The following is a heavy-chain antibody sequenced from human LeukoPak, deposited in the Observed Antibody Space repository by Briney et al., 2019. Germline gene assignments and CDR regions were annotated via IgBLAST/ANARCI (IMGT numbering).Heavy chain of an antibody. Sequence: SETLSLTCTVSGGPISSSSYYWGWIRQPPGKGLEWIGSIYYSGSTYYNPSLKSRVTISVDTSKNQFSLKLSSVTAADTAVYYCARHAYRWLSDYWGQGTLVTVSS. CDR1: GGPISSSSYY. J-gene: IGHJ4*02. CDR3: ARHAYRWLSDY. V-gene: IGHV4-39*01. CDR2: IYYSGST. D-gene: IGHD5-24*01.